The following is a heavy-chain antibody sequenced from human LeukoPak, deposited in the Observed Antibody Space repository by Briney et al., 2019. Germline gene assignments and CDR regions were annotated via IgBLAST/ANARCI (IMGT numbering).Heavy chain of an antibody. CDR3: ARSRSASTSGWYDYFDY. D-gene: IGHD6-19*01. CDR2: ISYDGSKK. J-gene: IGHJ4*02. CDR1: GFTFSSYE. Sequence: PGGSLRLSCAASGFTFSSYEMNWVRQAPGKGLEWVAVISYDGSKKYYADSVKGRFTISRDDSKNTLYLQMNSLRGEDTAVYYCARSRSASTSGWYDYFDYWGRGTLVTVSS. V-gene: IGHV3-30*04.